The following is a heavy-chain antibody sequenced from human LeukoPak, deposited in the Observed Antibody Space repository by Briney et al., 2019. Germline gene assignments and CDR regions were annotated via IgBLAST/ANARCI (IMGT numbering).Heavy chain of an antibody. D-gene: IGHD3-10*01. CDR1: GFTFSSYA. CDR3: AKDVESGRSADY. Sequence: GGSLRLSCAASGFTFSSYAMHWVRQAPGKGLEWVAVISYDGSNKYYADSVKGRFTISRDNSMNTLYLQMNSLRAEDTAVYYCAKDVESGRSADYWGQGTLVTVSS. V-gene: IGHV3-30-3*01. J-gene: IGHJ4*02. CDR2: ISYDGSNK.